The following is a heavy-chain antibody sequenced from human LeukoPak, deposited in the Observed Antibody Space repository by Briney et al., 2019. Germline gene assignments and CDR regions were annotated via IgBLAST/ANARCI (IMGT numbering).Heavy chain of an antibody. CDR1: GITFSSYA. J-gene: IGHJ6*03. D-gene: IGHD1-7*01. CDR2: ISGSGGST. V-gene: IGHV3-23*01. CDR3: AKRRGLELLYYYYMDV. Sequence: PGGSLRLSCAASGITFSSYAMSWVRQAPGKGLEWVSAISGSGGSTYYADSVKGRFTISRDNSQNTLFLQMNSLRAEDTAVYYCAKRRGLELLYYYYMDVWGKGTTVTVSS.